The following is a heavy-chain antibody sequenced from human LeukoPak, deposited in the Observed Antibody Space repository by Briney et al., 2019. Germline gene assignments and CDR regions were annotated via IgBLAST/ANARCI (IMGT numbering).Heavy chain of an antibody. CDR1: GFTFCDYA. CDR3: TRGSYSFDY. J-gene: IGHJ4*02. Sequence: GGSLRLSCTASGFTFCDYAMSWFRQAPGKGLEWVGFIRSKAYGGTTEYAASVKGRFTISRDDSKTIAYLQMNSLKTEDTAVYYCTRGSYSFDYWGQGTLVTVSS. CDR2: IRSKAYGGTT. D-gene: IGHD3-10*01. V-gene: IGHV3-49*03.